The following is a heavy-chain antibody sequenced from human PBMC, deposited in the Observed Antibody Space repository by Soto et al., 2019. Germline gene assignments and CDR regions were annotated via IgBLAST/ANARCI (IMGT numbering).Heavy chain of an antibody. CDR1: GYSFTSYW. V-gene: IGHV5-51*01. J-gene: IGHJ5*02. D-gene: IGHD6-6*01. CDR3: ARQPIAARVQRGNWFDP. Sequence: GESLKISCKGSGYSFTSYWIGWVRQMPGKGLEWMGIIYPGDSDTRYSPSFQGQVTISADKSISTAYLQWSSLKASDTAMYYCARQPIAARVQRGNWFDPWGQGTLVTVSS. CDR2: IYPGDSDT.